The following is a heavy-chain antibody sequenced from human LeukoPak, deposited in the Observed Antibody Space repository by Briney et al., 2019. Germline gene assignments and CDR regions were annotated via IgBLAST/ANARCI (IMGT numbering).Heavy chain of an antibody. CDR3: ARQDSFIQY. CDR2: ISDSGGST. V-gene: IGHV3-23*01. CDR1: GFTFSDYA. J-gene: IGHJ4*02. Sequence: PGGSLRLSCVASGFTFSDYAMSWVRQAPGKGLEWVSGISDSGGSTYYADSVKGRCTISRDNSKNTVSLQMNNLRAEDTAVYFCARQDSFIQYWGQGTLVTVTS. D-gene: IGHD3-16*02.